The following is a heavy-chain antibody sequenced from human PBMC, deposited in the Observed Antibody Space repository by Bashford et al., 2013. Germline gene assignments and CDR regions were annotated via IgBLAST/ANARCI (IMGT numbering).Heavy chain of an antibody. J-gene: IGHJ5*02. Sequence: ASVKVSCRTSGYTFTVYPISWVRQAPGQGLEWLGWVSTYNTDTNYAQKFQGRVTMTADTSTSTVYMELRSLRSDDTAIYYCAREMWGGFDPWGQGTLVTVSS. V-gene: IGHV1-18*01. D-gene: IGHD1-26*01. CDR2: VSTYNTDT. CDR3: AREMWGGFDP. CDR1: GYTFTVYP.